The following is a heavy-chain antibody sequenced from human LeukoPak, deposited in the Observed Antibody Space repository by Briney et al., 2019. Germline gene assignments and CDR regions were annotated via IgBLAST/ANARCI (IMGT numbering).Heavy chain of an antibody. J-gene: IGHJ5*02. CDR1: GFTFSSYA. D-gene: IGHD3-10*01. Sequence: PGGSLRLSCAASGFTFSSYAMSWVRQAPGKGLEGVSATSCSGGSTYYADPVKGRFTISRDNSKNSRYLQMNSLRAEDTAVYYCAKGPRSFGELLSWGQGTLVTVSS. CDR3: AKGPRSFGELLS. V-gene: IGHV3-23*01. CDR2: TSCSGGST.